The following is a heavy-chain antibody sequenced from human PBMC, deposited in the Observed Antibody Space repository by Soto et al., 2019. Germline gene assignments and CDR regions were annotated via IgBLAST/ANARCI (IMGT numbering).Heavy chain of an antibody. CDR1: GGTFSSYA. J-gene: IGHJ3*02. CDR3: ARDIGYYYDSSGYRGDAFDI. D-gene: IGHD3-22*01. V-gene: IGHV1-69*01. Sequence: QVQLVQSGAEVKKPGSSVKVSCKASGGTFSSYAISWVRQAPGQGLEWMGGIIPIFGTANYAQKLQGRVTITADESTSTAYMELSSLRSEDTAVYYCARDIGYYYDSSGYRGDAFDIWGQGTMVTVSS. CDR2: IIPIFGTA.